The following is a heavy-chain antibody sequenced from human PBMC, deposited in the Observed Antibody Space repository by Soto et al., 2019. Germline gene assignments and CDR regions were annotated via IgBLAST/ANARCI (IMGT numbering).Heavy chain of an antibody. J-gene: IGHJ6*02. CDR2: MNPNSGNT. CDR3: ARDLSYLYGMDV. V-gene: IGHV1-8*01. Sequence: QVQLVQSGAEVKKPGASVKVSCKASGYTFTSYDINWVRQATGQGLEWMGWMNPNSGNTGYAQKSQGRVTMTRNTSISTAYLELSSLRSEDTAVYYCARDLSYLYGMDVWGQGTPVTVSS. CDR1: GYTFTSYD.